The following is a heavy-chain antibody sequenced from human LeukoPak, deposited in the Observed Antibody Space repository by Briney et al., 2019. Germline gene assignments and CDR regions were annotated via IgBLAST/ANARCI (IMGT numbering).Heavy chain of an antibody. J-gene: IGHJ4*02. CDR2: ISYDGSNK. V-gene: IGHV3-30*04. CDR1: GFTFSSYA. Sequence: GRSLRLSCAASGFTFSSYAMHWVRQAPGKGLEWVAVISYDGSNKYYADSVKGRFTISRDNSKNTLYLQMNSLRAEDTAVYYCAKDLGCWGQGTLVTVSS. CDR3: AKDLGC. D-gene: IGHD1-26*01.